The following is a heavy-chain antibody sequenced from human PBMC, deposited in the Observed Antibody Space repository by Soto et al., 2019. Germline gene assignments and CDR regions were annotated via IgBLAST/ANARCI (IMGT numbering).Heavy chain of an antibody. Sequence: EVQLLESGGGLVQPGGSLRLSCAASGFTFSSYAMSWVRQAPGKGLEWVSAISGSGGSTYYADSVKGRFTISRDNSKNTLYLQMNSLRAEDTAVYYCAKDIVVVPAAEGGWFDPWGQGTLVTDSS. J-gene: IGHJ5*02. CDR2: ISGSGGST. CDR1: GFTFSSYA. CDR3: AKDIVVVPAAEGGWFDP. D-gene: IGHD2-2*01. V-gene: IGHV3-23*01.